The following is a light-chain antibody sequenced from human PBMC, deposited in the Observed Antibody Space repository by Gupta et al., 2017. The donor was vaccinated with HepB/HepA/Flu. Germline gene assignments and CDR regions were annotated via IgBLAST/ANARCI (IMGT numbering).Light chain of an antibody. Sequence: DIVLTQSPGTLSLSPGERATLSCRASQSVSSSYLAWYQQKPGQAPRLLIYSASSRATGIPDRFSGSGSGTEFTLTISRLEPEDFAVYYCQQYGSSPWTFGQGTKVEIK. CDR1: QSVSSSY. CDR3: QQYGSSPWT. V-gene: IGKV3-20*01. J-gene: IGKJ1*01. CDR2: SAS.